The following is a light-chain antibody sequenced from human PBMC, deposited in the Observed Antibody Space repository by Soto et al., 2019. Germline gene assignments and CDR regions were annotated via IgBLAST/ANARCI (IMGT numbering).Light chain of an antibody. Sequence: TEITQSPDTLSASVGDRFTITCRASRDIGSDLSWYQQKPGKAPKLLIYAASTLQSGVPSRFSGSGSGTDFTLSIGCVQSEDFATDYCQQYYSYPLTFGGGTKVDIK. CDR1: RDIGSD. CDR3: QQYYSYPLT. J-gene: IGKJ4*01. CDR2: AAS. V-gene: IGKV1-17*01.